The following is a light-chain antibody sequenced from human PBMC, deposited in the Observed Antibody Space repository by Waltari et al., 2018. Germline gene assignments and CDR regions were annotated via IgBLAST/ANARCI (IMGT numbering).Light chain of an antibody. CDR3: QVWDGITSTGV. Sequence: SYELTQPPSVSVSSGQTAIITCSGDKLGDKYVCWYQQKPGQSPVLIIYEDTMRPSGIPERFSGSNSGNTATLTISGTPTMDEADYYCQVWDGITSTGVFGGGTRLTVL. CDR1: KLGDKY. J-gene: IGLJ3*02. V-gene: IGLV3-1*01. CDR2: EDT.